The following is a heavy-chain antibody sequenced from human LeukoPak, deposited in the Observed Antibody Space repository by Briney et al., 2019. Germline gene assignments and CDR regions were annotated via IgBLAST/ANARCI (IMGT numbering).Heavy chain of an antibody. Sequence: GGSLRLSCAASGFTFDDYAMHRVRQPPGKGLEWVGFVNGDGGSTDYTDSVKGRFTISRDNSKNSLYLQMNNLRTEDTAVYYCAKDFGYSYGTFDYWGQGALVTVSS. J-gene: IGHJ4*02. CDR1: GFTFDDYA. CDR3: AKDFGYSYGTFDY. CDR2: VNGDGGST. D-gene: IGHD5-18*01. V-gene: IGHV3-43*02.